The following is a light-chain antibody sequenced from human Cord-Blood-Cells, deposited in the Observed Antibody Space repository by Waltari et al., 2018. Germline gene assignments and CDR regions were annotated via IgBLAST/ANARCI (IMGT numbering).Light chain of an antibody. CDR1: QSVSSSY. Sequence: EIVLTQSPGTLSLSPGERATLSCRASQSVSSSYLAWYQQKPGQAPRLLIYGASSRATGIPDRFSGSGSGTDFTLTISRLEPEDVAVYYCQQYGSSPTFGQGTKLEI. V-gene: IGKV3-20*01. J-gene: IGKJ2*01. CDR2: GAS. CDR3: QQYGSSPT.